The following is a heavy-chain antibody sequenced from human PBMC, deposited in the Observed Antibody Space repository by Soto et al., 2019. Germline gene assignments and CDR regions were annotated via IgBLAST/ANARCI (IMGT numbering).Heavy chain of an antibody. Sequence: QLHLQESGPGLVKPSETLSLTCTVSGDSITSSGKYWGWARQPPGKGLEWIGSMYYRGSAYYSPXXXXXXXXXXXXXXXXXXXXXXXXXXXXTAVXXXXXRSYDNGGYYYVDYWGQGTLVTVSS. CDR1: GDSITSSGKY. J-gene: IGHJ4*02. CDR2: MYYRGSA. D-gene: IGHD3-22*01. V-gene: IGHV4-39*01. CDR3: XXRSYDNGGYYYVDY.